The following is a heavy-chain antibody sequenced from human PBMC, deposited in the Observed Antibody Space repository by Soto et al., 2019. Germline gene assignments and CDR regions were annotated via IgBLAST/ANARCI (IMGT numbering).Heavy chain of an antibody. D-gene: IGHD5-18*01. V-gene: IGHV3-7*04. Sequence: GGSLRLSCAASGCTFSNYWMNWVRQAPGKGLEWVANIKQDGSDKNYVDPVKGRFTISRDNAKNLLYLQMDSLRVEDTAVYFCLGGAGWIHEYWGQGTLVTVSS. CDR2: IKQDGSDK. J-gene: IGHJ4*02. CDR1: GCTFSNYW. CDR3: LGGAGWIHEY.